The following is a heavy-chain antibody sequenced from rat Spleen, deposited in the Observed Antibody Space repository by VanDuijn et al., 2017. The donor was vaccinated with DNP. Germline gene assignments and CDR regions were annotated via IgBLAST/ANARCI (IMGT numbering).Heavy chain of an antibody. CDR1: GFSLTSHH. V-gene: IGHV2-30*01. Sequence: QVQLKESGPSLVQPSETLSLACTVSGFSLTSHHVHWVRQPSGKGLEWMGIIGTGGTTEYNPILKSRLSISRDTSKSQVFLRMNSLQSEDTATYYCARVWDGYNIDYWGQGVMVTVSS. J-gene: IGHJ2*01. CDR2: IGTGGTT. CDR3: ARVWDGYNIDY. D-gene: IGHD4-1*01.